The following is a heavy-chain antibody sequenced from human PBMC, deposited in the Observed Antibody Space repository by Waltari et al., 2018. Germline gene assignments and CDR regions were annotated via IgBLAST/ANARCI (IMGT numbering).Heavy chain of an antibody. J-gene: IGHJ4*02. Sequence: EVQLVESGGGLVQPGGSLRLSCAASGFTFSSYRMSWVRQAPGKGLEWVANIKQDGSEKYYVDSVKGRFTISRDNTKNSLYLQSNSLRAEDTAVYYCAREDVSGMDYFDYWGQGTLVTVSS. CDR3: AREDVSGMDYFDY. CDR1: GFTFSSYR. V-gene: IGHV3-7*01. D-gene: IGHD3-10*01. CDR2: IKQDGSEK.